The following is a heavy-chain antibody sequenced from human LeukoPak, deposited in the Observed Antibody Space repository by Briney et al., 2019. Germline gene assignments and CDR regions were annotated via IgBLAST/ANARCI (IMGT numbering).Heavy chain of an antibody. V-gene: IGHV1-69*01. CDR1: GGIFSSYA. J-gene: IGHJ4*02. CDR2: IIPIFGTA. D-gene: IGHD2-15*01. CDR3: EGVPYCSGGSCLLRGYYFDF. Sequence: ASVKVSCKASGGIFSSYAISWVRQAPGQGLEWVGWIIPIFGTANYAQKFQGRVTITADEYTRTAYMALSSLSSEETAVSYCEGVPYCSGGSCLLRGYYFDFWGQGTLVTVSS.